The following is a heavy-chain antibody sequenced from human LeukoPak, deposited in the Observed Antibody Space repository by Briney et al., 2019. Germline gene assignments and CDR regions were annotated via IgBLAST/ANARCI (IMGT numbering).Heavy chain of an antibody. Sequence: SETLSLTCIVSGGSISSGNYYWSWIRQPAGKGLEWIGRIYSSGSTNYNPSLKSRVIISVDKSKSQISLNLSSVTAADTAVYYCARDKFVSSGYYFGAFDIWGQGTVVTVSS. CDR3: ARDKFVSSGYYFGAFDI. J-gene: IGHJ3*02. CDR1: GGSISSGNYY. CDR2: IYSSGST. D-gene: IGHD3-22*01. V-gene: IGHV4-61*02.